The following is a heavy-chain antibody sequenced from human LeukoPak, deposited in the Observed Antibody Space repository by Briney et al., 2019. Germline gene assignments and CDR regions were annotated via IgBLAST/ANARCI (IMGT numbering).Heavy chain of an antibody. CDR2: ISGSRGGT. V-gene: IGHV3-23*01. J-gene: IGHJ4*02. Sequence: GGSLRLSCAASGFTFSSYAMSWVRQAPGKGLEWVSAISGSRGGTYYADSVKGRFTISRDNSKNTLYLQMNSLRAEDTAVYYCAKELPANYYDSSGYLDYWGQGTLVTVSS. D-gene: IGHD3-22*01. CDR1: GFTFSSYA. CDR3: AKELPANYYDSSGYLDY.